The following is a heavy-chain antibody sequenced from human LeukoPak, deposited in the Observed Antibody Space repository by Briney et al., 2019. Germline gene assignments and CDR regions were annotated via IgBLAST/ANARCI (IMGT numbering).Heavy chain of an antibody. D-gene: IGHD3-3*01. CDR1: GGTFSSYA. CDR3: ARGRVLRFLEWPFFDY. CDR2: IIPIFGTA. J-gene: IGHJ4*02. Sequence: ASVKVSCKASGGTFSSYAISWVRQAPGQGLEWMGGIIPIFGTANYAQKFQGRVTITADESTSTAYMELSSLRSEDTAVYYCARGRVLRFLEWPFFDYWGQGTLVTVSS. V-gene: IGHV1-69*01.